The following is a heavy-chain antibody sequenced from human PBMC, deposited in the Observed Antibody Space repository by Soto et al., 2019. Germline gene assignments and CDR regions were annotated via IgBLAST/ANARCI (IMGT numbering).Heavy chain of an antibody. CDR1: GFTFSSYW. D-gene: IGHD4-17*01. J-gene: IGHJ3*02. CDR3: ASSSLSDYDAFDI. Sequence: GGSLRLSCAASGFTFSSYWMSWVRQAPGKGLEWVANIKQDGSEKYYVDSVKGRFTISRDNAKNSLYLQMNSLRAEDTAVYYCASSSLSDYDAFDIWGQGTMVTVSS. V-gene: IGHV3-7*03. CDR2: IKQDGSEK.